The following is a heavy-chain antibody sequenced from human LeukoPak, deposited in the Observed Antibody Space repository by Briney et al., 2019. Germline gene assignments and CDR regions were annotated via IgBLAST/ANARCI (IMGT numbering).Heavy chain of an antibody. CDR2: INHSGST. CDR3: AITNCSGGSCPPPGAFDI. V-gene: IGHV4-34*01. J-gene: IGHJ3*02. D-gene: IGHD2-15*01. Sequence: SETLSLTCAVYGGSFSGYYWSWIRQPPGKGLEWIGEINHSGSTNYNPSLKSRVTISVDTSKNQCSLKLSSVTAADTAVYYCAITNCSGGSCPPPGAFDIWAQGTMVTVSS. CDR1: GGSFSGYY.